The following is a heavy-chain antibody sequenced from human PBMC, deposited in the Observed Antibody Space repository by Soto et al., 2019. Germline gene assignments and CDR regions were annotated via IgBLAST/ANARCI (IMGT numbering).Heavy chain of an antibody. CDR1: GFTFNSYA. Sequence: GGSLRLSCAASGFTFNSYAMSWVRQAPGKGLEWVSGISGSGGSTYYADSVKGRFTISRDNSKNTVYLQMNGLRAEDTAVYYCVKHWGYYFDYWGQGTLVTVSS. CDR2: ISGSGGST. J-gene: IGHJ4*02. V-gene: IGHV3-23*01. CDR3: VKHWGYYFDY. D-gene: IGHD7-27*01.